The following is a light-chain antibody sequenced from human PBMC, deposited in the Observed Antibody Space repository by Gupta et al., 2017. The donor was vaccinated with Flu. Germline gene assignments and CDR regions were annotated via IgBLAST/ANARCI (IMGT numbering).Light chain of an antibody. Sequence: EIVMTQSPVPLSASPGETVSLSCRASQGVDNNVAWYQQKPGQAPSLLISGASARATGVPARISASGSGTQFSLTISSLQPEDFAVYYCQQYANWPPSTFGGGTRLEIK. V-gene: IGKV3-15*01. CDR2: GAS. CDR1: QGVDNN. J-gene: IGKJ4*01. CDR3: QQYANWPPST.